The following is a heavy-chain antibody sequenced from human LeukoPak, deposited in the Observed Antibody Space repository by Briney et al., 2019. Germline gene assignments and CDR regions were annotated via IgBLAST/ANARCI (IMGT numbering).Heavy chain of an antibody. CDR3: TTDPRVYADFWSGYYRGDTIDY. D-gene: IGHD3-3*01. CDR1: GFTFSNAW. CDR2: IKSKTDGGTT. J-gene: IGHJ4*02. Sequence: GGSLRLSCAASGFTFSNAWMSWVRQAPGKGLEWVGRIKSKTDGGTTDYAAPVKGRFTISRDDSKNTLYLQMNSLKTEDAAVYYCTTDPRVYADFWSGYYRGDTIDYWGQGTLVTVSS. V-gene: IGHV3-15*01.